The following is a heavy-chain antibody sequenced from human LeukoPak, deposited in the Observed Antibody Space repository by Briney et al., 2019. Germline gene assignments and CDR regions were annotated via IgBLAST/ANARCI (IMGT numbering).Heavy chain of an antibody. D-gene: IGHD6-6*01. CDR1: GFTFSSYA. V-gene: IGHV3-30*04. CDR3: ASLIAALN. CDR2: ISYDGINK. Sequence: GRSLRLSCAASGFTFSSYAMHWVRQAPGKGLEWVAVISYDGINKYYADSVKGRFTISRDNSKNTLSLQMNSLRAEDTAVYYCASLIAALNWGQGTTVTVSS. J-gene: IGHJ6*02.